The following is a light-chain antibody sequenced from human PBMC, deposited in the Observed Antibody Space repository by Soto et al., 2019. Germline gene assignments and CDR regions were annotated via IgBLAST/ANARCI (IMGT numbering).Light chain of an antibody. CDR3: VLYMGSGSWV. J-gene: IGLJ3*02. CDR1: SGSVSTSYY. Sequence: QTVVTQEPSFSVSPGGTVTLTCGLSSGSVSTSYYPSWYQQTPGQAPRTLIYSTNTRSSGVPDRFSRSILGNKAALTITGAQADDESDYYCVLYMGSGSWVFGGGTKVTVL. CDR2: STN. V-gene: IGLV8-61*01.